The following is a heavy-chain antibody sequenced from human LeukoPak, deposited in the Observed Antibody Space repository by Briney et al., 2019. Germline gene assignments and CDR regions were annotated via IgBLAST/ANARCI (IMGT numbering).Heavy chain of an antibody. CDR2: INHSGST. J-gene: IGHJ5*02. D-gene: IGHD2-2*01. V-gene: IGHV4-34*01. CDR3: AREIVVVPAAPGWFDP. Sequence: SETLSLTCAVYGGSFSGYYWSWIRQPPGKGLEWIGEINHSGSTNYNPSLKSRITISVDTSKNQFSLKLSSVTAADTAVYYCAREIVVVPAAPGWFDPWGQGTLVTVSS. CDR1: GGSFSGYY.